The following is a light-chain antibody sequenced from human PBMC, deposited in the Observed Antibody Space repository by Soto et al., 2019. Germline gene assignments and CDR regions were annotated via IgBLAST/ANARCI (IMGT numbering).Light chain of an antibody. V-gene: IGKV1-33*01. Sequence: DIQMTQSPSSLSASVGDRFTITCQASQNINNYLNWYQQKPGRAPKLLIYDASNLEAGVPSRFRGSGSGTDFTFTISSLQPEDIATYFCHQYDNLSQTFGPGTKVDIK. CDR1: QNINNY. CDR2: DAS. J-gene: IGKJ3*01. CDR3: HQYDNLSQT.